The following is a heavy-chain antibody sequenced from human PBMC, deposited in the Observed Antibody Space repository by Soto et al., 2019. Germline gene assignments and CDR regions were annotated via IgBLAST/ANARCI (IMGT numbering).Heavy chain of an antibody. CDR2: ISYDGNNK. J-gene: IGHJ4*02. CDR1: GFTFSSYA. D-gene: IGHD2-2*01. CDR3: ARAFPRDYRTSLDY. Sequence: GGSLRLSCAASGFTFSSYAINWVRQAPGKGLEWVAVISYDGNNKYYADSVKGRFTISRDNSKNTVYLQMNSLRAEDTAVYYCARAFPRDYRTSLDYWGQGTLVTVSS. V-gene: IGHV3-30-3*01.